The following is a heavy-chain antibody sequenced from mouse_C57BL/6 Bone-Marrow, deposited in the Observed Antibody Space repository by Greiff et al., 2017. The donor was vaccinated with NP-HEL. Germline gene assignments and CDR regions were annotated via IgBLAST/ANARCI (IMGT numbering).Heavy chain of an antibody. CDR3: ARATYDYDGFAY. V-gene: IGHV1-64*01. D-gene: IGHD2-4*01. Sequence: VQLQQPGAELVKPGASVKLSCKASGYTFTSYWMHWVKQRPGQGLEWIGMIHPNSGSTNYNEKFKSKATLTVDKSSSTAYMQLSSLTSEDSAVYYCARATYDYDGFAYWDQGTLVTVSA. J-gene: IGHJ3*01. CDR2: IHPNSGST. CDR1: GYTFTSYW.